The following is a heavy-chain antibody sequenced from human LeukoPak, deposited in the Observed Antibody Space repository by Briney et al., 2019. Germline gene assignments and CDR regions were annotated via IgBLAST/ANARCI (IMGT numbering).Heavy chain of an antibody. Sequence: GGSLRLSCAASGFTFNTYGMHWVRQAPGKGLEWLSYISSSSTTIYYADSVQGRFTISRDNAKNSLYLQMNSLRAEDTAVYYCTRVLYSSAWYGDHYWGQGALVTVSS. CDR2: ISSSSTTI. D-gene: IGHD6-19*01. CDR1: GFTFNTYG. V-gene: IGHV3-48*01. CDR3: TRVLYSSAWYGDHY. J-gene: IGHJ4*02.